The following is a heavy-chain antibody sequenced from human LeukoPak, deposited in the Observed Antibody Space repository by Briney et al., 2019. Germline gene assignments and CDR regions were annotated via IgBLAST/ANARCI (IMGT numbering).Heavy chain of an antibody. CDR1: GFSFRISS. V-gene: IGHV3-21*01. J-gene: IGHJ1*01. Sequence: EGSLRLSCAASGFSFRISSMNWVRQAPGKGLEWVSSISSSSSYIYYADSVKGRFTISRDNAKNSLYLQMNSLRAEDTAVYYCARDLVQLAHSGYFQHWGQGTLVTVSS. D-gene: IGHD2-2*01. CDR2: ISSSSSYI. CDR3: ARDLVQLAHSGYFQH.